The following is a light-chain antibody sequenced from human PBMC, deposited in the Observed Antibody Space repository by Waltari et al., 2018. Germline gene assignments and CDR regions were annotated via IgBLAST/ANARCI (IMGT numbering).Light chain of an antibody. Sequence: QSALTQPASVSGSRGQSITISCTGSSSDIGSYTVVSWYQHHPGKAPKLLIYGVNNRPSGVSNRFSVSKSGNTASLTISGLQAEDEADYYCSSYAGSVVFGGGTKLTVL. CDR1: SSDIGSYTV. V-gene: IGLV2-23*02. CDR2: GVN. CDR3: SSYAGSVV. J-gene: IGLJ3*02.